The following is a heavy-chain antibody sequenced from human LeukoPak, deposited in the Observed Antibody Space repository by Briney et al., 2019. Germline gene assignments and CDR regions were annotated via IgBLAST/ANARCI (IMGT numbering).Heavy chain of an antibody. J-gene: IGHJ6*02. CDR2: INHSGST. V-gene: IGHV4-34*01. D-gene: IGHD3-9*01. Sequence: SETLSLTCAVYGGSFSGYYWSWIRQPPGKGLEWIGEINHSGSTNYNPSLKSRVTISVDTSKNQFSLKLSSVTAADTAVYYCARIPYYDILTGYSNYYYYGMDVWAQGTTVTVSS. CDR3: ARIPYYDILTGYSNYYYYGMDV. CDR1: GGSFSGYY.